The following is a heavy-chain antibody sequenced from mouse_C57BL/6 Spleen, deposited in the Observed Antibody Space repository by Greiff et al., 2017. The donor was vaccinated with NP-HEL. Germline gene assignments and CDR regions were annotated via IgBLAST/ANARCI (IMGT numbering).Heavy chain of an antibody. CDR3: ARRGLLGYYYAMDY. CDR2: IYPGDGDT. CDR1: GYAFSSYW. D-gene: IGHD2-3*01. Sequence: LEESGASVKISCKASGYAFSSYWMNWVKQRPGKGLEWIGQIYPGDGDTNYNGKFKCKATLTADKSSSTAYMQLSSLTSEDSAVYFCARRGLLGYYYAMDYWGQGTSVTVSS. V-gene: IGHV1-80*01. J-gene: IGHJ4*01.